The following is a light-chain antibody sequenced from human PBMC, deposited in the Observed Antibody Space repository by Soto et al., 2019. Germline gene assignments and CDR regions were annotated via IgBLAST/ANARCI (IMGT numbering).Light chain of an antibody. CDR3: CSYAGSFTGV. CDR1: SSDVGAYNY. J-gene: IGLJ1*01. Sequence: QSALTQPRSVSGSPGQSVTISCTGTSSDVGAYNYVSWYQHLPGKAPKFMIYDVSKRPSGVPDRFSGSKSGNTASLTISGLQAEDEADYYCCSYAGSFTGVFGTGTKVTVL. CDR2: DVS. V-gene: IGLV2-11*01.